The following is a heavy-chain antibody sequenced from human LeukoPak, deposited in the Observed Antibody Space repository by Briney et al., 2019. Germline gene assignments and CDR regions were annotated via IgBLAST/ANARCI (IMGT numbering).Heavy chain of an antibody. V-gene: IGHV3-21*01. CDR3: ARGDGYNDAFDI. Sequence: PGGSLRLSCAASGFTFSSYSMNWVRQAPGKGLEWVSSISSSSSYIYYADSVKGRFTISRDNAKNSLYLQMNSLRAEDTAVYYCARGDGYNDAFDIWGQGTMVTVSS. CDR1: GFTFSSYS. J-gene: IGHJ3*02. D-gene: IGHD5-24*01. CDR2: ISSSSSYI.